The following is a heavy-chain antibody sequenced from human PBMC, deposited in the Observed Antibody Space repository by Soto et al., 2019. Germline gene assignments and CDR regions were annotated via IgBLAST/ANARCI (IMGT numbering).Heavy chain of an antibody. CDR3: VGARGRLVGFDY. CDR2: IDGSGNI. D-gene: IGHD1-26*01. Sequence: QVQLQQWGAGLLKPSETLSLTCAVNSESLSGYYWSWIRQSPGKGLEWIGEIDGSGNINYSPSLRSRVAMSVDTSKNHFSLNLNSVSAADTAAYYCVGARGRLVGFDYWGQGTLVTVSS. J-gene: IGHJ4*02. V-gene: IGHV4-34*01. CDR1: SESLSGYY.